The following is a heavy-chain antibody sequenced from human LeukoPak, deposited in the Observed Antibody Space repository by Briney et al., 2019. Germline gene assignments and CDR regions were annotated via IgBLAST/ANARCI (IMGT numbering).Heavy chain of an antibody. J-gene: IGHJ6*04. Sequence: SETLSLTCTVSSGSISSGSYYWSWIRQPAGKGLEWIGRIYTSGSTNYNPSLKSRVTISVDTSKNQFSPKLSSVTAADTAVYYCATVGLHSSSEAYVWGKGTTVTVSS. CDR2: IYTSGST. CDR3: ATVGLHSSSEAYV. CDR1: SGSISSGSYY. D-gene: IGHD6-13*01. V-gene: IGHV4-61*02.